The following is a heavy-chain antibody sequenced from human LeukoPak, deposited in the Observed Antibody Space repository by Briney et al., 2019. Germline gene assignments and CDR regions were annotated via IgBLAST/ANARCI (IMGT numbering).Heavy chain of an antibody. V-gene: IGHV3-15*01. CDR3: ARGSRYCSGGSCPVDY. Sequence: GGSLRLSCAASGFTFSNAWMSWVRQAPGKGLEWVGRIKSKTDGGTTDYAAPVKGRFTISRDNSKNTLYLQMNSLRAEDTAVYYCARGSRYCSGGSCPVDYWGQGTLVTVSS. D-gene: IGHD2-15*01. J-gene: IGHJ4*02. CDR1: GFTFSNAW. CDR2: IKSKTDGGTT.